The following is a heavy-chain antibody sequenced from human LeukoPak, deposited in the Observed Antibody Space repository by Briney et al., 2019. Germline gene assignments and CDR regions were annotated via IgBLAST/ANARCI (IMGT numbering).Heavy chain of an antibody. V-gene: IGHV1-2*02. CDR2: VNPNSGST. D-gene: IGHD4-17*01. J-gene: IGHJ4*02. CDR1: GYTFTGYY. Sequence: ASVKASCKASGYTFTGYYMHWVRQAPGQGLEWMGWVNPNSGSTDYAQNFQGRVTMTRDTSISTAYMELSSLRSDDMAVYDCARSTTFLPNFGHWGQGTLVTVSS. CDR3: ARSTTFLPNFGH.